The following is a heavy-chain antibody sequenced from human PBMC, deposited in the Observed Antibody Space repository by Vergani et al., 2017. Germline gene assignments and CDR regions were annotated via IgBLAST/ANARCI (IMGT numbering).Heavy chain of an antibody. Sequence: EVQLLESGGGSAQPGESLRLSCVASGFPFTAHGLNWVRRAPGKGLEWVSGIDRNYGVKNGNSFEGRFSISRDNAKKAVFLQMNNLRHEDTALYFCVKDNDYDADGRVDLWGGGILVTVSS. V-gene: IGHV3-20*04. J-gene: IGHJ2*01. D-gene: IGHD3-16*01. CDR3: VKDNDYDADGRVDL. CDR2: IDRNYGVK. CDR1: GFPFTAHG.